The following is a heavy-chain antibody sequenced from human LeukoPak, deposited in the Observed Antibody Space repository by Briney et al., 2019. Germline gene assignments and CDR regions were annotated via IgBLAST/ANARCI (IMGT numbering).Heavy chain of an antibody. CDR1: GFTFSSYS. D-gene: IGHD2-2*01. J-gene: IGHJ4*02. V-gene: IGHV3-21*01. CDR2: ISSSSSYI. Sequence: GGSLRLSCAASGFTFSSYSMNWVRQAPGKGLEWVSSISSSSSYIHYADSVKGRFTISRDNAKNSLYLQMNSLRAEDTAVYYCARVEGYCSSTSCPANYWGQGTLVTVSS. CDR3: ARVEGYCSSTSCPANY.